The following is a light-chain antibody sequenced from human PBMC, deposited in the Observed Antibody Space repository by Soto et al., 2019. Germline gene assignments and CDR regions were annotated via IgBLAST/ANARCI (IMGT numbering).Light chain of an antibody. Sequence: QSALTQPASVSGSPGQSITFSCTGTSSDVGSYNLVSWYQQHPGKAPKLMIYEVSKRPSGVSNRFSGSKSGNTASLTISGLQAEDEADYYCCSYAGSSTYVFGTGT. CDR1: SSDVGSYNL. J-gene: IGLJ1*01. V-gene: IGLV2-23*02. CDR3: CSYAGSSTYV. CDR2: EVS.